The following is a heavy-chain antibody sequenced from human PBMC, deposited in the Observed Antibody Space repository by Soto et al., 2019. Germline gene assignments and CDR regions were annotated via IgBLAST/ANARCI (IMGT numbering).Heavy chain of an antibody. Sequence: GGSLRLSCAASGFTFSSYAMSWVRQAPGKGLEWVSAISGSGGSTYYADSVKGRFTISRDNSKNTLYLQMNSLRAEDTAVYYCAKGRGLLWFGEDCYFDYWGQGTLVTVSS. CDR3: AKGRGLLWFGEDCYFDY. CDR1: GFTFSSYA. D-gene: IGHD3-10*01. J-gene: IGHJ4*02. V-gene: IGHV3-23*01. CDR2: ISGSGGST.